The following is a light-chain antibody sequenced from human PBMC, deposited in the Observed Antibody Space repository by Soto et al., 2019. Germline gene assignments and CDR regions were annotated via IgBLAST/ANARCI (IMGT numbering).Light chain of an antibody. CDR2: DVT. CDR3: CSYAGSYTWV. J-gene: IGLJ1*01. CDR1: SSDVGSYNL. Sequence: QAVVTQPASVSGSPGQSITISCTGTSSDVGSYNLVSWYQQHPGKAPKLMIYDVTQRPSGVPDRFSGTKSGNTASLTISGLQAEDEADYYCCSYAGSYTWVFGSGTKLTVL. V-gene: IGLV2-11*01.